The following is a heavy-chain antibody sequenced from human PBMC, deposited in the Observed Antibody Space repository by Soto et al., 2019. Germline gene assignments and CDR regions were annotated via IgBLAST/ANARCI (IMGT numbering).Heavy chain of an antibody. CDR3: LSGGAGSS. Sequence: EVQLVESGGGMVQPGGSVRLSCAASGFTFSNYWMNWVRQAPGKGLEWVANIKGDGSQEYFVDSVKGRFTISRDNAKNTLYLQMNSLRGEDTALYYCLSGGAGSSWGQGTMVTVSS. V-gene: IGHV3-7*01. J-gene: IGHJ3*01. CDR2: IKGDGSQE. CDR1: GFTFSNYW. D-gene: IGHD6-6*01.